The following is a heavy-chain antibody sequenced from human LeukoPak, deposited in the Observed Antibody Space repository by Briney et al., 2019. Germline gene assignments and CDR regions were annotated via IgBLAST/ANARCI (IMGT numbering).Heavy chain of an antibody. V-gene: IGHV4-34*01. D-gene: IGHD3-3*01. Sequence: SETLSLTYAVYGGSFSGYYWSWIRQPPGKGLEWIGEINHSGSTNYNPSLKSRVTISVDTSKNQFSLKLSSVTAADTALYYCARSDDLEWLSPNWFDPWGQGTLVTVSS. CDR1: GGSFSGYY. CDR2: INHSGST. CDR3: ARSDDLEWLSPNWFDP. J-gene: IGHJ5*02.